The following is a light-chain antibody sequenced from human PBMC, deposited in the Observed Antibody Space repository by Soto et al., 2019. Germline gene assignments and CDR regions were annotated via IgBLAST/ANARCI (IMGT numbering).Light chain of an antibody. CDR1: SSDVGSYNL. CDR2: EGS. V-gene: IGLV2-23*01. J-gene: IGLJ3*02. CDR3: CSCGQRSTGV. Sequence: QSALTQPASVSGSPGQSITISCAGTSSDVGSYNLVSWYLQHPGKAPRLMIYEGSKRPSGVSNRFSGSKSGHTASLTSSGLHAEDQGVYYFCSCGQRSTGVVSAGTQLAVL.